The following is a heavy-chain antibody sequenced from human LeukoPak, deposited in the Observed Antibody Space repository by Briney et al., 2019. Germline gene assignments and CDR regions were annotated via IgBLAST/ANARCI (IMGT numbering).Heavy chain of an antibody. CDR2: IYSGGST. J-gene: IGHJ4*02. D-gene: IGHD3-10*01. Sequence: PWGSLRLSCAASGSTVSSNYMSGVSQAPGKGLEWVSVIYSGGSTYYADSVRGRFTISRDNSKNTLYLQMNSLRAEDTAVYYCARDQRSYYYNYWGQGTLVTVSS. V-gene: IGHV3-66*01. CDR3: ARDQRSYYYNY. CDR1: GSTVSSNY.